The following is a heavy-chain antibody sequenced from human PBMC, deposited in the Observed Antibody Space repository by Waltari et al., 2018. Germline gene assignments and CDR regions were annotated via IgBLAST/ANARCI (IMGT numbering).Heavy chain of an antibody. J-gene: IGHJ4*02. CDR1: GASITSSY. CDR2: IQPNGNT. Sequence: QVHLQESGPGLVKPSETLSLTCTVSGASITSSYWSWIRQPAGKKLEWLGRIQPNGNTYYNPSVKSRLTMSIDTSKNQFSLKLSSVTVADTAMYYCASGGGYCNSNKCYSRPHFGYWGRGLLVAVSS. D-gene: IGHD4-4*01. CDR3: ASGGGYCNSNKCYSRPHFGY. V-gene: IGHV4-4*07.